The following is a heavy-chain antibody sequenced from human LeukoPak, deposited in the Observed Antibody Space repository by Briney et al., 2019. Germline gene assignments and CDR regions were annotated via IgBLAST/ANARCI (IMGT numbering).Heavy chain of an antibody. CDR1: VYTYTGYD. CDR2: MNPNSGNT. D-gene: IGHD5/OR15-5a*01. V-gene: IGHV1-8*03. J-gene: IGHJ4*02. CDR3: GRSRGYSVGNVDY. Sequence: ASVNVSYEVSVYTYTGYDIQGVTQATGQGLEWMGWMNPNSGNTGYAQKFQGRVTITRNTSLSTAYMELISLRSEDTAVYYCGRSRGYSVGNVDYWGQGTLVTVSS.